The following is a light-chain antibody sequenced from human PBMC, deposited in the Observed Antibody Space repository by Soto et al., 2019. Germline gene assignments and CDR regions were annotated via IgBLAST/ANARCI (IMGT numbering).Light chain of an antibody. CDR2: AAF. Sequence: DIPMTQSPSSLSASVGDRVTITCRESQSISSYLNWYQQKPGKAPKLLIYAAFSLQSGVPSRFSGSGSGTDFTLSISSLQPEDFATYYCQQSYRTPRGTFGLGTKVEIK. J-gene: IGKJ1*01. V-gene: IGKV1-39*01. CDR1: QSISSY. CDR3: QQSYRTPRGT.